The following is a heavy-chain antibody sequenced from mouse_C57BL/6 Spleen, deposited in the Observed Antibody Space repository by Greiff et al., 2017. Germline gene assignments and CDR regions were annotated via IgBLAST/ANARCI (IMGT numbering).Heavy chain of an antibody. CDR3: ARGGYDYDDGFAY. V-gene: IGHV3-1*01. CDR1: GYSITSGYD. D-gene: IGHD2-4*01. J-gene: IGHJ3*01. Sequence: EVQRVESGPGMVKPSQSLSLTCTVTGYSITSGYDWHWIRHFPGNKLEWMGYISYSGSTNYNPSLKSRISITHDTSKNHFFLKLNSVTTEDTATYYCARGGYDYDDGFAYWGQGTLVTVSA. CDR2: ISYSGST.